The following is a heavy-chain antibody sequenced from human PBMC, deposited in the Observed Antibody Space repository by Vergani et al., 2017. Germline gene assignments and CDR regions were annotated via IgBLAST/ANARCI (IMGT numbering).Heavy chain of an antibody. CDR3: ARDSWTSELRGVYWFDT. Sequence: QVQLHESGPGLVKPSQTLSLTCTVSGGSITSGSFYWSWIRQPAGKGLEWIGRIHSSGTTNYNPSLNSRVTLSVDTSKNQLSLRRTSVTAADTAVYYCARDSWTSELRGVYWFDTWGQGTLVSVSS. D-gene: IGHD3-10*01. CDR1: GGSITSGSFY. V-gene: IGHV4-61*02. CDR2: IHSSGTT. J-gene: IGHJ5*02.